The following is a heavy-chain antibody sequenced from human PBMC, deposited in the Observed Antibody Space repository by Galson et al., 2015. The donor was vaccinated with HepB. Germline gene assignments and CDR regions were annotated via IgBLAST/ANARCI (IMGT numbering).Heavy chain of an antibody. CDR3: ARDWIRDGASYYFDY. V-gene: IGHV4/OR15-8*01. CDR1: GASIRTLDW. J-gene: IGHJ4*02. D-gene: IGHD5-24*01. CDR2: IYRSGDA. Sequence: ETLSLTCAVSGASIRTLDWWSWVRQSPGKRLEWIGQIYRSGDANYNPSFRSRVTMSVDTSKNQFSLKLSSLTAADTAIYYCARDWIRDGASYYFDYWGQGTLVTVSS.